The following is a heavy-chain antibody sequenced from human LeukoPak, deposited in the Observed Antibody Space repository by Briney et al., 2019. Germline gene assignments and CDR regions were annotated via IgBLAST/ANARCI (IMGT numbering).Heavy chain of an antibody. Sequence: ASVKVSCKPSGYTFTSYDINWVRQAPGQGVEWVGGVSAYNGNTDFAQKLQGRVTMTTDTSTSTAFMELRSLRSDDTAVYYCARVPYNWNANYYYGMDVWGQGTTVTVSS. CDR3: ARVPYNWNANYYYGMDV. D-gene: IGHD1-1*01. CDR2: VSAYNGNT. J-gene: IGHJ6*02. V-gene: IGHV1-18*01. CDR1: GYTFTSYD.